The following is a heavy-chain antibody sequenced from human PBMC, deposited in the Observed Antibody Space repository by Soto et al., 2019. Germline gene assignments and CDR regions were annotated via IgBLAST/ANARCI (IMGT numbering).Heavy chain of an antibody. D-gene: IGHD2-2*01. CDR2: ISSSSSYI. Sequence: VQLVESGGGLVKPGGSLRLSCAASGFTFSSYSMNWVRQAPGKGLEWVSSISSSSSYIYYADSVKGRFTISRYNAKNSLYLQLTSLRANDTAVYYCARDQADIVVVPAAMSYYYYYGMDVWGQGTTVTVSS. J-gene: IGHJ6*02. CDR1: GFTFSSYS. CDR3: ARDQADIVVVPAAMSYYYYYGMDV. V-gene: IGHV3-21*01.